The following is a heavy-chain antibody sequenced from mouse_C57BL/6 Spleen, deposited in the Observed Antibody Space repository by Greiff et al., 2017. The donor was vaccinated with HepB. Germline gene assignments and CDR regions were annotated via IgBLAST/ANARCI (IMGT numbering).Heavy chain of an antibody. CDR3: ARRRGYGDAMDY. Sequence: EVKLVESGGGLVQPGGPLKLSCAASGFTFSDYGMAWVRQAPRKGPEWVAFISNLAYSIYYADTVTGRFTISRENAKNTLYLEMSSLRSEDTAMYYCARRRGYGDAMDYWGEGTSVTVSS. V-gene: IGHV5-15*01. D-gene: IGHD2-2*01. CDR2: ISNLAYSI. CDR1: GFTFSDYG. J-gene: IGHJ4*01.